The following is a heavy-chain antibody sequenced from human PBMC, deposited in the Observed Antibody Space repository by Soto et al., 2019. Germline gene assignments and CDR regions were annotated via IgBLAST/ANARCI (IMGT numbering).Heavy chain of an antibody. J-gene: IGHJ5*02. D-gene: IGHD6-13*01. V-gene: IGHV4-34*01. Sequence: KTSETLSLTCAVYGGSFSGYYWSWIRQPPGKGLEWIWEINHSGSTNYNPSLKSRVTISVDTSKNQFSLKLSSVTAEDTAVYYCARGDGYSSRGNWFDPWGQGTLVTVSS. CDR2: INHSGST. CDR1: GGSFSGYY. CDR3: ARGDGYSSRGNWFDP.